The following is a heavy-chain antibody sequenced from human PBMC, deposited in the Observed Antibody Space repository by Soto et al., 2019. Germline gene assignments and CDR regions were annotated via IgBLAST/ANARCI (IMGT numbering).Heavy chain of an antibody. D-gene: IGHD3-3*01. V-gene: IGHV4-59*08. Sequence: QVQLQESGPGLVKTSETLSLTCTVSGGSISSYYWSWIRQPPGKGLEWIGYIYYSGHTNYNPSLKSRGTISVDKSKNQFSLKLSSVTAADTAVYYCARQGILEWLFIELRGAFDIWGEGTMVTVSS. CDR2: IYYSGHT. J-gene: IGHJ3*02. CDR1: GGSISSYY. CDR3: ARQGILEWLFIELRGAFDI.